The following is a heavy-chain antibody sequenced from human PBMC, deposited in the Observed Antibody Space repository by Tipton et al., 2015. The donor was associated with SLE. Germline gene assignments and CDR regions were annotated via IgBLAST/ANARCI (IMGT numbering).Heavy chain of an antibody. CDR1: GGSISSGGYY. Sequence: LRLSCNVSGGSISSGGYYWSWIRQHPGKGLEWIGYTYYSGSPYYNPSLKSRVTISLDMSKNQFSLRLSSVTAADTAVYYCARGEGYKGFYFIDVWGRGTKVTVPS. CDR2: TYYSGSP. D-gene: IGHD5-24*01. CDR3: ARGEGYKGFYFIDV. V-gene: IGHV4-31*03. J-gene: IGHJ6*04.